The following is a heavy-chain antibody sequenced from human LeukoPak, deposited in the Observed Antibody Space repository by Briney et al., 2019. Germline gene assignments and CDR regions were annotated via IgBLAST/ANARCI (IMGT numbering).Heavy chain of an antibody. CDR2: INHSGST. V-gene: IGHV4-34*01. D-gene: IGHD7-27*01. CDR3: ARSPFSWGKGVFDH. Sequence: KPSETLSLTCAVYGGSFSGYYWSWIRQPPGKGLEWIGEINHSGSTNYNPSLKSRVTISVDTSKNQFSLKLSSVTAADTAVYYCARSPFSWGKGVFDHWGQGTLVTVSS. J-gene: IGHJ4*02. CDR1: GGSFSGYY.